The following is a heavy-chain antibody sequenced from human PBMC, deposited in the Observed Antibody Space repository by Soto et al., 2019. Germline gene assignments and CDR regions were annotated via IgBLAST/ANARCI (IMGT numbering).Heavy chain of an antibody. CDR2: TNPRGGST. V-gene: IGHV1-46*01. D-gene: IGHD6-25*01. CDR1: GYTFTSYY. J-gene: IGHJ6*02. CDR3: GRDIYAARVPRV. Sequence: PGASVKVSCTASGYTFTSYYMHWVRQAREQRREWMRTTNPRGGSTSDAQKFQGRVTMTRDTSTSTVYMELSSLRSEDTAVYCCGRDIYAARVPRVWGQGTTVTVSS.